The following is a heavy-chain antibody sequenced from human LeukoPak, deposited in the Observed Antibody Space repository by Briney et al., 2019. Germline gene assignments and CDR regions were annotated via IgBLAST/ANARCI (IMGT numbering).Heavy chain of an antibody. Sequence: GGSLRLSCAASGFTFSSYAMHWVRQAPGKGLEYVSGTSTNGGSTYYADSVKGRFTISRDNSKNTLFLQMGSLRDEDMAVYYCARGGGRNTAMVWALDYWGQGTLVTVSS. J-gene: IGHJ4*02. D-gene: IGHD5-18*01. CDR3: ARGGGRNTAMVWALDY. CDR1: GFTFSSYA. V-gene: IGHV3-64*02. CDR2: TSTNGGST.